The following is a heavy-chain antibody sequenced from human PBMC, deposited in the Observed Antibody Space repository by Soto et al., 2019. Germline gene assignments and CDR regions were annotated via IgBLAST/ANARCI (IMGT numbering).Heavy chain of an antibody. CDR3: ARGYCSSTSCQHYVDY. Sequence: QVQLVQSGAEVQKPGASVKVSCKASGYIFSNYAIHWIRRAPGQRLEWMGWINAGNGETKYSQNFQGRITITRDTSASTAYMELSSLRSEDTALYLCARGYCSSTSCQHYVDYWGQGSLVTVSS. J-gene: IGHJ4*02. CDR1: GYIFSNYA. D-gene: IGHD2-2*01. V-gene: IGHV1-3*01. CDR2: INAGNGET.